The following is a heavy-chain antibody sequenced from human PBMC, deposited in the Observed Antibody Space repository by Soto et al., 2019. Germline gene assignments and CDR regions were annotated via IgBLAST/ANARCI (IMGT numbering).Heavy chain of an antibody. D-gene: IGHD3-3*02. V-gene: IGHV4-39*01. J-gene: IGHJ6*02. Sequence: SETLSLTCTVSGGSIITTTYYWVWIRQPPGKGPEWIGHIYYSGNTYYNPSLKSRVTMSVDTSKNQFSLRLTSVTAADTAVYYRARRLISNYYGMDVWGQGTTVTVSS. CDR2: IYYSGNT. CDR1: GGSIITTTYY. CDR3: ARRLISNYYGMDV.